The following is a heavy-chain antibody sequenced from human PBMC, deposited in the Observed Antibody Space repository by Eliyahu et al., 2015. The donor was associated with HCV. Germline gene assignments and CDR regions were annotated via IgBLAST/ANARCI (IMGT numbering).Heavy chain of an antibody. CDR2: ITHSGRT. Sequence: QVQQEPWGAGLLKPSETLSLSCTVHGGPFSAYSWTWIRQPPGKGLEWVGEITHSGRTNQHPSLKRRVTISMDKSKNQFSLMLNSVTAADTAVYYCAVVPAAVGSFYNWFDPWGQGTLVTVSS. V-gene: IGHV4-34*02. CDR3: AVVPAAVGSFYNWFDP. CDR1: GGPFSAYS. J-gene: IGHJ5*02. D-gene: IGHD2-2*01.